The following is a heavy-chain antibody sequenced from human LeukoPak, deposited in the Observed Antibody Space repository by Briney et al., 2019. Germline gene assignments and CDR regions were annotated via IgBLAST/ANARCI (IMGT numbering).Heavy chain of an antibody. CDR3: ARASGQTYGADY. V-gene: IGHV4-59*01. Sequence: SETLSLTCTVSGGSISSYSWSWIRQPPGTGLEWIGYIYYSGSTNYNPSLKSRVTISVDTSKNQFSLKLSSVTAADTAVNYCARASGQTYGADYWGQGTLVTVSS. CDR1: GGSISSYS. J-gene: IGHJ4*02. D-gene: IGHD4/OR15-4a*01. CDR2: IYYSGST.